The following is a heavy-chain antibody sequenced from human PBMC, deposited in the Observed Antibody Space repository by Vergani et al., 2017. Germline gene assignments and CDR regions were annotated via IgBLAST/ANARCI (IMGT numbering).Heavy chain of an antibody. V-gene: IGHV3-9*01. J-gene: IGHJ2*01. CDR3: VKDNDYDADGPFAL. CDR1: GFTFQAFA. Sequence: VEAGGGLVQPGGSLRLSCTASGFTFQAFAFHWVRQVSGRGREWVSGIDRNYGVKNGNSFEGRFSISRDNAKKAVFLQMNNLRHEDTALYFCVKDNDYDADGPFALWGSGTLVTVSS. D-gene: IGHD3-16*01. CDR2: IDRNYGVK.